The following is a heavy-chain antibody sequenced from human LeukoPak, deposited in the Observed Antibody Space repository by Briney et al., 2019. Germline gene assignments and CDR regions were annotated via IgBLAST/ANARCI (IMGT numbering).Heavy chain of an antibody. CDR2: IYYSGST. J-gene: IGHJ6*02. D-gene: IGHD4-17*01. CDR1: GGSISRGDYY. Sequence: SQTLSLTCTVSGGSISRGDYYWSWIRQPPGKGLEWIGYIYYSGSTYYNPSLKSRVTISVDTSKNQFSLKLSSVTAADTAVYYCARDPGDLDYGDYYYYYGMDVWGQGTTVTVSS. V-gene: IGHV4-30-4*01. CDR3: ARDPGDLDYGDYYYYYGMDV.